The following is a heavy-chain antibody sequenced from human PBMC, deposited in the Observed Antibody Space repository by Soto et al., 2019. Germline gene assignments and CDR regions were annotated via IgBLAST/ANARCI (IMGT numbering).Heavy chain of an antibody. CDR3: ASSVAGTTSLDY. CDR1: GYTFTSYA. V-gene: IGHV1-69*06. CDR2: IIPIFGTA. D-gene: IGHD6-19*01. Sequence: SVKVSCKASGYTFTSYAISWVRQAPGQGLEWMGGIIPIFGTANYAQKFQGRVTITADKSTSTAYMELSSLRSEDTAVYYCASSVAGTTSLDYWGQGTLVTVSS. J-gene: IGHJ4*02.